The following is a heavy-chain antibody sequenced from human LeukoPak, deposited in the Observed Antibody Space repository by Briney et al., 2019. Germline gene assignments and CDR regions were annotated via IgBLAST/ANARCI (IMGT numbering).Heavy chain of an antibody. V-gene: IGHV3-11*01. Sequence: PGGSLRLSCAASGFTFSDYFLCWFRRAPGKGLEWISHISSSGRAIYYADSVRGRFTISRDNAQNSLYLQMNSLRDEDSAVYYCARAAYCGSDCYYYFDCWGQGTLVTVSS. J-gene: IGHJ4*02. CDR1: GFTFSDYF. D-gene: IGHD2-21*02. CDR2: ISSSGRAI. CDR3: ARAAYCGSDCYYYFDC.